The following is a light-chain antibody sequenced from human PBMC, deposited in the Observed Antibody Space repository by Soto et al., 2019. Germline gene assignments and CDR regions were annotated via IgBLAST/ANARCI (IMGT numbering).Light chain of an antibody. CDR1: SSDVGGYNY. V-gene: IGLV2-14*01. CDR3: SSHTSSNTLV. CDR2: EVD. Sequence: QSVLAQPASVSGSPGQSTIISCTGTSSDVGGYNYVSWYQQHPGKAPKFLIYEVDNRASGVSDRFSGSKSGNTASLTISGLQAEDEADYYCSSHTSSNTLVFGTGTKLTVL. J-gene: IGLJ1*01.